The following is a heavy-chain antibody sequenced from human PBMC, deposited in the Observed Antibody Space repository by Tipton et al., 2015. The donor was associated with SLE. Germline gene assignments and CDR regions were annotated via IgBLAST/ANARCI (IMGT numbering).Heavy chain of an antibody. Sequence: QLVQSGAEVKKPGASVTVSCKASGYTFTAHYVHWVRQAPGQGLEWMGRINPNTGGTNFAQKFQGRVTVSSDTSINTVYMEVSSLTSDDTALYYCAREEASCGGDCYPDYWGQGTLVTVSP. CDR2: INPNTGGT. CDR1: GYTFTAHY. D-gene: IGHD2-21*01. J-gene: IGHJ4*02. V-gene: IGHV1-2*06. CDR3: AREEASCGGDCYPDY.